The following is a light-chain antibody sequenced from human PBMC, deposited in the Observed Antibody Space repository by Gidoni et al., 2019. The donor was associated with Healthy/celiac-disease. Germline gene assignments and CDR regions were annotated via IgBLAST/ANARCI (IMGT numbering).Light chain of an antibody. CDR3: SSYTSSSTLHVV. J-gene: IGLJ2*01. CDR1: SSDVGGYNY. CDR2: EVS. V-gene: IGLV2-14*01. Sequence: QSALPQPASVSGSPGPSVTISCTGTSSDVGGYNYVSWYQQHPGKAPKLMIYEVSNRPSGVSNRFSGSKSGNTASLTISGLQAEDEADYYCSSYTSSSTLHVVFGGGTKLTVL.